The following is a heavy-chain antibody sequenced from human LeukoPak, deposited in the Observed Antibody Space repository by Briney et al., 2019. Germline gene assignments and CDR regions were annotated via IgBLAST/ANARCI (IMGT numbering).Heavy chain of an antibody. V-gene: IGHV1-46*01. CDR2: INPSSGDT. D-gene: IGHD3-10*01. CDR3: AREWPHTYRFDP. Sequence: ASVKVSCNAFGYTFTSYYIHWVRQAPGQGLEWLGIINPSSGDTMYAQKFQGRVTMTREMSTTTVYMELSSLRSEDTAVYHCAREWPHTYRFDPWGQGTTVIVSS. CDR1: GYTFTSYY. J-gene: IGHJ6*02.